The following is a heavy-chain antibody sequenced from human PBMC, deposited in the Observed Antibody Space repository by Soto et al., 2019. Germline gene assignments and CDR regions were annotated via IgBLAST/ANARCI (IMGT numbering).Heavy chain of an antibody. CDR3: AREFGNCCCGSCYRQSYYYDYGMDV. CDR1: GYTFTSYY. J-gene: IGHJ6*02. D-gene: IGHD2-15*01. V-gene: IGHV1-46*01. CDR2: INPSGGST. Sequence: ASVKVSCKASGYTFTSYYMHWVRQAPGQGLEWMGIINPSGGSTSYAQKFQGRVTMTRDTSTSTVYMELSSLRSEDTAVYYSAREFGNCCCGSCYRQSYYYDYGMDVWGQGTTVTVSS.